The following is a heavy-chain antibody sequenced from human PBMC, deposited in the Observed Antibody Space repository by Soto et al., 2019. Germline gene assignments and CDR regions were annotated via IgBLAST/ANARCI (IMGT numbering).Heavy chain of an antibody. Sequence: QVQLVQSGAEVKKPGSSVKVSCKASGGTFSSYTISWVRQAPGQGLEWMGRIIPILGIANYAQKFQGRVTITADKSTSTDNIELSSLRSEDTAVYYCARSITRTTDYYYYYMDVWGKGTTVTVSS. CDR2: IIPILGIA. V-gene: IGHV1-69*02. CDR1: GGTFSSYT. J-gene: IGHJ6*03. CDR3: ARSITRTTDYYYYYMDV. D-gene: IGHD1-7*01.